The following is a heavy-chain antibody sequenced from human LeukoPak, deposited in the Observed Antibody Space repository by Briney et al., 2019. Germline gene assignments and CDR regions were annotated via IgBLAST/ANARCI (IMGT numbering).Heavy chain of an antibody. D-gene: IGHD6-19*01. CDR1: GFTFSSYA. CDR3: AKDLGYSSGWLSYYYYYGMDV. V-gene: IGHV3-23*01. Sequence: PGGSLRLSCAASGFTFSSYAMSWVRQAPGEGLEWVSAISGSGGSTYYADSVKGRFTISRDNSKNTLYLQMNSLRAEDTAVYYCAKDLGYSSGWLSYYYYYGMDVWGQGTTVTVSS. CDR2: ISGSGGST. J-gene: IGHJ6*02.